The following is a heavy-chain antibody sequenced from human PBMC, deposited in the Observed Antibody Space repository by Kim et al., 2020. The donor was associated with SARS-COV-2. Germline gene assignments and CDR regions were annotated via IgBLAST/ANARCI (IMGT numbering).Heavy chain of an antibody. Sequence: GGSLRLSCAASGFTFSSYGMHWVRQAPGKGLEWVAVISYDGSNKYYADSVKGRFTISRDNSKNTLYLQMNSLRAEDTAVYYCAKDKVITYYYGMDVWGQGTTVTVSS. D-gene: IGHD3-22*01. V-gene: IGHV3-30*18. CDR1: GFTFSSYG. CDR3: AKDKVITYYYGMDV. J-gene: IGHJ6*02. CDR2: ISYDGSNK.